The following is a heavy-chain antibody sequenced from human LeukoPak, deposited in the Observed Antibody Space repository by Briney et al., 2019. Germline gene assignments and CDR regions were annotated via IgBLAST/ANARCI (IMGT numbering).Heavy chain of an antibody. CDR1: GGSISRYY. CDR2: IHYSGNA. J-gene: IGHJ4*02. D-gene: IGHD3-10*01. V-gene: IGHV4-59*08. Sequence: SETLSLTCTVSGGSISRYYWSWVRQPPGKGLEWIAYIHYSGNANYNTSLTSRVTLSVDTSNNQFSLKMSSVTAADTAVYYCARRRFYDSGTYYNGYYFDYWGQGTLVTVSS. CDR3: ARRRFYDSGTYYNGYYFDY.